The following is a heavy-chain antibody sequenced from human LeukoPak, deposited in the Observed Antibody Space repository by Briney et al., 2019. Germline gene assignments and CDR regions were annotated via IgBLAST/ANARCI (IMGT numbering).Heavy chain of an antibody. V-gene: IGHV3-66*01. CDR1: RFTVSSNY. J-gene: IGHJ6*02. Sequence: GGSLRLSCAASRFTVSSNYMNWVRQAPGKGLEWVSVMYSGGSTFYGDSVKGRFTISRDNSMNTLYLQMNSLRVDDTAVYYCAREQVVVGHGYYGMVVWGQRTTVTLSS. D-gene: IGHD2-2*01. CDR2: MYSGGST. CDR3: AREQVVVGHGYYGMVV.